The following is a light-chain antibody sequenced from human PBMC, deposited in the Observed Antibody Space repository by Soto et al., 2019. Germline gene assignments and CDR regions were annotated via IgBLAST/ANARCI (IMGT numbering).Light chain of an antibody. CDR2: GAS. J-gene: IGKJ1*01. Sequence: EVVMTQSPATLSVSPGESATLSCRASQSISSSKLAWYQQKPGQAPRLLIYGASNWATGIPARFSGSGSGTECTLTISSLQSEDFAVYYCQQYDYWPRTFGQGTKVEIK. V-gene: IGKV3-15*01. CDR3: QQYDYWPRT. CDR1: QSISSS.